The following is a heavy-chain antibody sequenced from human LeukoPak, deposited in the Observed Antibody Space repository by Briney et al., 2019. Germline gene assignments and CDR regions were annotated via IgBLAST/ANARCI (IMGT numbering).Heavy chain of an antibody. J-gene: IGHJ4*02. CDR1: GFTFSSYA. V-gene: IGHV3-23*01. CDR3: APNWNLDY. D-gene: IGHD1-1*01. CDR2: ISASGGST. Sequence: PGGSLRLSCVVSGFTFSSYAMSWVRQAPGKGLDWVSAISASGGSTYYADSVKGRFTISRDNSKNTVYLQMNSLRGEDTAIYYCAPNWNLDYWGQGSLVTVSS.